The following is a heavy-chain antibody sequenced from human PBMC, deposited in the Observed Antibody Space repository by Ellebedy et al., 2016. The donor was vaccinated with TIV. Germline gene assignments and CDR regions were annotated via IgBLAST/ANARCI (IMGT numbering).Heavy chain of an antibody. D-gene: IGHD2-15*01. CDR1: GFTFSSYG. CDR3: TKDKGTGGSCHDY. V-gene: IGHV3-30*18. J-gene: IGHJ4*02. Sequence: GESLKIPCVASGFTFSSYGMHWVRQAPGKGPEWVAIISYDGTDKDYADSVKGRFTISRDNSKNTLYLQMNSLRAEDSAVYYCTKDKGTGGSCHDYWGQGTLVTVSS. CDR2: ISYDGTDK.